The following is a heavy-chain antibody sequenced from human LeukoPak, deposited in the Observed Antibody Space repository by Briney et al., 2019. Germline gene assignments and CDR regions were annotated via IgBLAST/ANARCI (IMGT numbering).Heavy chain of an antibody. D-gene: IGHD3-10*01. Sequence: PGGSLRLSCAASGFTFSSYGMHWVRQAPGKGLEWVAVISYDGSNKYYADSVKGRFTISRDNSKNTLYLQMNSLRAEDTAVYYCAKDQFGSGTMVRATNWFDPWGQGTLVTVSS. CDR1: GFTFSSYG. CDR2: ISYDGSNK. J-gene: IGHJ5*02. V-gene: IGHV3-30*18. CDR3: AKDQFGSGTMVRATNWFDP.